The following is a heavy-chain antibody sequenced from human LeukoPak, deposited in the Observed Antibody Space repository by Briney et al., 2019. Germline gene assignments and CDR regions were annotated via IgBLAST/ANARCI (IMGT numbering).Heavy chain of an antibody. CDR3: ARAYGDPLVYAFDI. D-gene: IGHD4-17*01. CDR2: TIPIFGTA. J-gene: IGHJ3*02. Sequence: SVKVSCKASEGTFSSYAISWVRQAPGQGLEWMGGTIPIFGTANYAQKFQGRVTITADKSTSTAYMELSSLRSEDTAVYYCARAYGDPLVYAFDIWGQGTMVTVSS. CDR1: EGTFSSYA. V-gene: IGHV1-69*06.